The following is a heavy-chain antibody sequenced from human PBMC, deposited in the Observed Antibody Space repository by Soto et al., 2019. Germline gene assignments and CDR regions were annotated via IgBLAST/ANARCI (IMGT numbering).Heavy chain of an antibody. CDR3: ARNWNYS. J-gene: IGHJ5*01. CDR1: GGSFSGDY. V-gene: IGHV4-34*01. Sequence: SETLCLTCAVYGGSFSGDYWSWIRQPPGKGLEWIGEINHSGSTNYNPSLKSRVTISVDTSKNQFSLKLSSVTAADTAVYYCARNWNYSWGQGTLVTVSS. CDR2: INHSGST.